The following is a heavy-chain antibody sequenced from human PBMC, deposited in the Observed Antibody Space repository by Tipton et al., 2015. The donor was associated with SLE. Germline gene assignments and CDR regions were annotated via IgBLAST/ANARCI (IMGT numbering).Heavy chain of an antibody. CDR3: ARMDFWSGYYPRWFDP. D-gene: IGHD3-3*01. CDR1: GFFFDDYT. J-gene: IGHJ5*02. Sequence: LRLSCAASGFFFDDYTMHWVRQPPGKGLEYIGEIHHIGSTNYKSSLRGRVTISVDTSKNQFSLKLSSVTAADTAVYYCARMDFWSGYYPRWFDPWGQGTLVTVSS. V-gene: IGHV4-34*01. CDR2: IHHIGST.